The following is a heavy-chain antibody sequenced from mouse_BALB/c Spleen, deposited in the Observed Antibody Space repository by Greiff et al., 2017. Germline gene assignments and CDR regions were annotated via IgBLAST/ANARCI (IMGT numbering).Heavy chain of an antibody. J-gene: IGHJ4*01. Sequence: VQLQESGPGLVAPSQSLSITCTVSGFSLTSYGVHWVRQPPGKGLEWLGVIWAGGSTNYNSALMSRLSISKDNSKSQVFLKMNSLQTDDTAMYYCARDLEITTVYAMDYWGQGTSVTVSS. V-gene: IGHV2-9*02. CDR1: GFSLTSYG. D-gene: IGHD2-4*01. CDR3: ARDLEITTVYAMDY. CDR2: IWAGGST.